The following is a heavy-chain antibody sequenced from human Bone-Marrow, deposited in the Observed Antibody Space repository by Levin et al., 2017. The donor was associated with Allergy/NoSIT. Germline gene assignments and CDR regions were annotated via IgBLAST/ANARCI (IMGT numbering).Heavy chain of an antibody. V-gene: IGHV1-46*01. Sequence: ASVKVSCKASGYTFTRYYMHWVRQAPGQGLECMGIINPSDGRTSYAQKFQDRVTMTRDTSTSTVYMELSSLRPEDTAVYYCARVRDYGDQRYSDYWGQGTLVTVSS. D-gene: IGHD4-17*01. J-gene: IGHJ4*02. CDR2: INPSDGRT. CDR3: ARVRDYGDQRYSDY. CDR1: GYTFTRYY.